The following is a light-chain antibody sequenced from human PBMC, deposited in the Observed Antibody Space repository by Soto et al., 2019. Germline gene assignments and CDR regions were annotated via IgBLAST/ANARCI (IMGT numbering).Light chain of an antibody. CDR1: QSVSSDY. V-gene: IGKV3-20*01. CDR2: GAS. CDR3: QHYDSSPPSLT. Sequence: EIVLTQSPDTLSFSPGERATLSCRASQSVSSDYLVWYQQKPGQAPRLLIYGASRRATGIPDRFSGSGSGTDFILTISRLEPEDFAVYYCQHYDSSPPSLTFGPATKVDIK. J-gene: IGKJ3*01.